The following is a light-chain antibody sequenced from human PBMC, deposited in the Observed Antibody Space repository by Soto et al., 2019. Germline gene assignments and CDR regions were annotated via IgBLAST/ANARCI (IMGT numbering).Light chain of an antibody. CDR3: QQYNTYSVT. J-gene: IGKJ5*01. CDR2: GAS. V-gene: IGKV1-5*01. CDR1: QNIVNW. Sequence: DIQMPQSPSTLSPSVGDRVTITCRARQNIVNWLAWYQQKPGKAPKILIYGASTLERGIPSRFIGSGSGTEITLTITNLQTDDFATYYCQQYNTYSVTFGQGTRLEIK.